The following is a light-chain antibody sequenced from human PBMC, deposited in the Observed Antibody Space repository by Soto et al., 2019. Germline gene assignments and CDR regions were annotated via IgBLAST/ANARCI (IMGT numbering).Light chain of an antibody. CDR1: SSDVGIYNY. V-gene: IGLV2-14*01. CDR3: TSYTTSSTRV. CDR2: EVT. Sequence: QSVLTQPASVSGSPGQSIAISCTGTSSDVGIYNYVSWYQQHPGKVPKLIIYEVTNRPSGVSNRFSGSKSDNTASLIISGLQAEDEADYYCTSYTTSSTRVFGTGTKLTVL. J-gene: IGLJ1*01.